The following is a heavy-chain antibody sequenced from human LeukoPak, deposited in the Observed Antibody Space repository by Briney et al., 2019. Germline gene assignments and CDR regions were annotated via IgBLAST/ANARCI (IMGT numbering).Heavy chain of an antibody. V-gene: IGHV1-2*02. CDR3: ASSKAKAARRNYYYYYMDV. Sequence: ASVKVSCKASGYTFTNYAMHWVRQAPGQRLERMGWINPNSGGTNYAQKFQGRVTMTRDTSISTAYMELSRLRSDDTAVYYCASSKAKAARRNYYYYYMDVWGKGTTVTVSS. D-gene: IGHD6-6*01. J-gene: IGHJ6*03. CDR2: INPNSGGT. CDR1: GYTFTNYA.